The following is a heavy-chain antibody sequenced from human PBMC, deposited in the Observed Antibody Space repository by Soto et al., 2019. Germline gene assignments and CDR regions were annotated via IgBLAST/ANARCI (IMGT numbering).Heavy chain of an antibody. CDR2: IYYRGST. CDR1: GDSVSSGTYY. Sequence: LSLTCIVSGDSVSSGTYYWSWIRQPPGKGLEWIGYIYYRGSTNYNPSLKSRVTISIDTSRNQFSLKVSSVTAADTAVYYCARGLDYVGFDYWGQGTLVTVSS. V-gene: IGHV4-61*01. D-gene: IGHD4-17*01. CDR3: ARGLDYVGFDY. J-gene: IGHJ4*02.